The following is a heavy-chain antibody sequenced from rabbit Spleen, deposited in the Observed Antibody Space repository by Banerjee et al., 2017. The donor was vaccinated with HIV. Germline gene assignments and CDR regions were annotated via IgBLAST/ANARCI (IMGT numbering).Heavy chain of an antibody. D-gene: IGHD1-1*01. CDR2: IDAGSSGFT. Sequence: QSLEESGGDLVKPGASLTLTCTASGVSFRSSSYMCWVRQAPGKGLEWIACIDAGSSGFTYFATWAKGRFTCSKTSSTTVTLQMTRLTAADTATYFCAMDTSSSFSSYGMDLWGPGTLVTVS. J-gene: IGHJ6*01. CDR1: GVSFRSSSY. CDR3: AMDTSSSFSSYGMDL. V-gene: IGHV1S40*01.